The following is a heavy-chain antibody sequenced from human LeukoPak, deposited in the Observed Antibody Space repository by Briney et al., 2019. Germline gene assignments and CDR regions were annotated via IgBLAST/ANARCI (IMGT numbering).Heavy chain of an antibody. D-gene: IGHD6-13*01. V-gene: IGHV4-34*01. CDR2: INHSGST. Sequence: SETLSLTCAVYGGSFSGYYWSWIRQPPGEGLEWIGEINHSGSTNYNPSLKSRVTISVDTSKNQFSLKLSSVTAADTAVYYCARGLKYSSSWFWTTTNAFDIWGQGTMVTVSS. J-gene: IGHJ3*02. CDR1: GGSFSGYY. CDR3: ARGLKYSSSWFWTTTNAFDI.